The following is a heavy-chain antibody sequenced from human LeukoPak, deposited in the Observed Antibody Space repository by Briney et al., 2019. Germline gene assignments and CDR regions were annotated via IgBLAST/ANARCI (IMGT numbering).Heavy chain of an antibody. D-gene: IGHD1-26*01. Sequence: SVKVSCKASGGTFSSYAISWVRQAPGQGLEWMGVIIPIFGTANYAQKFQGRVTITTDESTSTAYMELSSLRSEDTAVYYCARVAQVGATTWFDPWGQGTLVTVSS. CDR1: GGTFSSYA. CDR2: IIPIFGTA. J-gene: IGHJ5*02. V-gene: IGHV1-69*05. CDR3: ARVAQVGATTWFDP.